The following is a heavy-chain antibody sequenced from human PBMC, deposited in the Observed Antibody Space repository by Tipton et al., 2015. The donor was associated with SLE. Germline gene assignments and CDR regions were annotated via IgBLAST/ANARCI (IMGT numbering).Heavy chain of an antibody. CDR1: GGSISSGGYS. CDR3: ASRGYSYGNPDY. CDR2: INHSGST. D-gene: IGHD5-18*01. J-gene: IGHJ4*02. V-gene: IGHV4-30-2*01. Sequence: RSLRLSCAVSGGSISSGGYSWSWIRQPPGKGLEWIGEINHSGSTNYNPSLKSRVTISVDTSKNQFSLKLSSVTAADTAVYYCASRGYSYGNPDYWGQGTLVTVSS.